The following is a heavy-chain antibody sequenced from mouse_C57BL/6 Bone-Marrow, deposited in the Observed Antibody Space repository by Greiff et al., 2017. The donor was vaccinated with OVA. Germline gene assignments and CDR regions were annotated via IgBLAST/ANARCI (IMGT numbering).Heavy chain of an antibody. Sequence: DVMLVESGGGLVQPGGSLKLSCAASGFTFSDYYMYWVRQTPEKRLEWVAYISNGGGSTYYPDTVKGRFTISRDNAKNTLYLQMSRLKSEDTAMYYCARQRVPSGYFDYWGQGTTLTVSS. J-gene: IGHJ2*01. CDR1: GFTFSDYY. CDR3: ARQRVPSGYFDY. D-gene: IGHD2-10*02. CDR2: ISNGGGST. V-gene: IGHV5-12*01.